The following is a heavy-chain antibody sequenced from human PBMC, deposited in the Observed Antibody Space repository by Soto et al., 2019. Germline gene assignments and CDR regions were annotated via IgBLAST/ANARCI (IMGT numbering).Heavy chain of an antibody. CDR3: ARDTGYSSIWTYFDY. J-gene: IGHJ4*02. Sequence: EASVKVSCKASGYTFTGYYIHWVRQAPGQGLEWMGWINPNSDDTNSAQKFQGRVTLTRDTSTSTGYMELSRLGSDDTAVYYCARDTGYSSIWTYFDYWGQGTLVTVSS. V-gene: IGHV1-2*02. CDR1: GYTFTGYY. CDR2: INPNSDDT. D-gene: IGHD6-19*01.